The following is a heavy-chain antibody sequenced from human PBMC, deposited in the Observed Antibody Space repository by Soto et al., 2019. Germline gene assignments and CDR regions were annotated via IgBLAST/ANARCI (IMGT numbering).Heavy chain of an antibody. CDR1: GGSLSSGDYY. CDR3: ARANYFDY. V-gene: IGHV4-30-4*01. J-gene: IGHJ4*02. Sequence: SETLSLTCTVSGGSLSSGDYYWSWIRQPPGKGLEWIGYIYYSGSTYYNPSLKSRVTISVDTSKNQFSLKLNSMTAADTAVYYCARANYFDYWGQGTLVTVSS. CDR2: IYYSGST.